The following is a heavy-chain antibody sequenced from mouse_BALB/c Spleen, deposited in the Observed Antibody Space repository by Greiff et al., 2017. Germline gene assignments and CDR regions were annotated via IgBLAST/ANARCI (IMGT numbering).Heavy chain of an antibody. CDR2: IWGDGST. CDR1: GFSLTSYG. V-gene: IGHV2-3*01. Sequence: QVQLKESGPGLVAPSQSLSITCTVSGFSLTSYGVSWVRQPPGKGLEWLGVIWGDGSTNYHSALITRLSISKDNSKSQVFLKLNSLQTDATATYYCAKLGSYDYDGAWFAYWGQGTLVTVSA. CDR3: AKLGSYDYDGAWFAY. J-gene: IGHJ3*01. D-gene: IGHD2-4*01.